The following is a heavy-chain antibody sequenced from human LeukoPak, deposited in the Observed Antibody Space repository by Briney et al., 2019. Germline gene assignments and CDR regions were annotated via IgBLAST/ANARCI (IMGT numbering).Heavy chain of an antibody. CDR1: GFTFSSYA. CDR2: IYSGGST. Sequence: GGSLRLSCAASGFTFSSYAMSWVRQAPGKGLEWVSVIYSGGSTYYADSVKGRFTISRDNSKNTLYLQMNSLRAEDTAVYYCARDRKVGATQDYWGQGTLVTVSS. V-gene: IGHV3-53*01. J-gene: IGHJ4*02. D-gene: IGHD1-26*01. CDR3: ARDRKVGATQDY.